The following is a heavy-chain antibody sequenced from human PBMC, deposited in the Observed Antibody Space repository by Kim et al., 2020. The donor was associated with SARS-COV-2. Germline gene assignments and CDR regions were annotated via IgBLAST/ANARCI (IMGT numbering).Heavy chain of an antibody. Sequence: AYSVKRRFTISRDNAKNSLYLQMNSLRAEDTAVYYCATDIVVVPAAIVDYWGQGTLVTVSS. V-gene: IGHV3-21*01. J-gene: IGHJ4*02. CDR3: ATDIVVVPAAIVDY. D-gene: IGHD2-2*01.